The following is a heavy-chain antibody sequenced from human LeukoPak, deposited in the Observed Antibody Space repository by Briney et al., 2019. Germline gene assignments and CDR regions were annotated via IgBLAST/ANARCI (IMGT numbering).Heavy chain of an antibody. CDR1: GFTFSSYA. J-gene: IGHJ4*02. CDR3: AKDFGVVIRHFGDY. CDR2: ISGSGGST. D-gene: IGHD3-3*01. Sequence: KAGGSLRLSCAASGFTFSSYAMSWVRQAPGKGLEWVSAISGSGGSTYYADSVKGRFTISRDNSKNTLYLQMNSLRAEDTAVYYCAKDFGVVIRHFGDYWGQGTLVTVSS. V-gene: IGHV3-23*01.